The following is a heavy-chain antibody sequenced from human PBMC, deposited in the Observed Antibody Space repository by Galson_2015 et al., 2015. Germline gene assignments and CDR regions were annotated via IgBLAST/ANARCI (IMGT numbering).Heavy chain of an antibody. D-gene: IGHD1-1*01. Sequence: SVKVSCKASGYTFTSYAMHWVRQAPGQRLEWMGWINAGNGNTKYSQKFQGRVTITRDTSVSTAYMELSSLRSEDTAVYYCARGRGRTGTTWYFDYWGQGTLVTVSS. CDR2: INAGNGNT. J-gene: IGHJ4*02. CDR3: ARGRGRTGTTWYFDY. V-gene: IGHV1-3*01. CDR1: GYTFTSYA.